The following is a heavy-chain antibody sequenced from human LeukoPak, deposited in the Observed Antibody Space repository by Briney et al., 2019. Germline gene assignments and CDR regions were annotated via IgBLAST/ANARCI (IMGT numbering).Heavy chain of an antibody. Sequence: ASVKVSCKAFGYTFTSYYMHWVRQAPGQGLEWMGIINPSGGSTTYAQKFQGRVTMTRDMSTSTVYMELSSLRSEDTAVYSCARGEYSGPRSAFDIWGQGTMVTVSS. CDR3: ARGEYSGPRSAFDI. V-gene: IGHV1-46*01. CDR1: GYTFTSYY. J-gene: IGHJ3*02. CDR2: INPSGGST. D-gene: IGHD6-6*01.